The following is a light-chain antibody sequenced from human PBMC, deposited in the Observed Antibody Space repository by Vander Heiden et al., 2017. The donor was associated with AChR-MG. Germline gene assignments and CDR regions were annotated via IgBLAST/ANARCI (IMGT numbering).Light chain of an antibody. Sequence: GQRVTISCSGSSTNIGSNYVYWYQQLPGTAPKLLIYRNNQRPSGVPDRFSGSKSGTSASLAISGLRSEDEADYYCAAWDDSLSGWVFGGGTKLTVL. J-gene: IGLJ3*02. CDR3: AAWDDSLSGWV. CDR2: RNN. CDR1: STNIGSNY. V-gene: IGLV1-47*01.